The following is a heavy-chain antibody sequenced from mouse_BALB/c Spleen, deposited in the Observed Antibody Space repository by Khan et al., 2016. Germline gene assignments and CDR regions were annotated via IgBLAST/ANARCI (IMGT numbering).Heavy chain of an antibody. CDR2: IYPGNGDT. CDR3: AREGNYVDD. V-gene: IGHV1-12*01. D-gene: IGHD2-14*01. J-gene: IGHJ2*01. Sequence: QVQLQQSGAELVKPGASVKMSCKASGYTFTSYNMHWVKQTPGQGLEWIGAIYPGNGDTSYNQKFKGKATLTADKSSSTAYMQLSSLTSEDSAVYYWAREGNYVDDWGQGTTLTVAS. CDR1: GYTFTSYN.